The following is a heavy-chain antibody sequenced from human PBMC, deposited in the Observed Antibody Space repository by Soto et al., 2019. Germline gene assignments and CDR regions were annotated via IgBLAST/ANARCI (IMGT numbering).Heavy chain of an antibody. J-gene: IGHJ4*02. CDR2: IYYSGST. CDR1: GGSISSGGYY. V-gene: IGHV4-31*03. D-gene: IGHD2-15*01. Sequence: QVQLQESGPGLVKPSQTLSLTCTVSGGSISSGGYYWSWIRQHPGKGLEWIGYIYYSGSTYYNPSLKSRVTVSVDTSKNQFSLKLSSVTAADTAVYYCARVALGYCSGGSCYRSGEPDYWGQGTLVTVSS. CDR3: ARVALGYCSGGSCYRSGEPDY.